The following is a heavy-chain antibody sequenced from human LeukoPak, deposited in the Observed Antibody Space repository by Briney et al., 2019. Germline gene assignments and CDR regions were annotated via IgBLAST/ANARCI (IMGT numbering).Heavy chain of an antibody. J-gene: IGHJ5*02. CDR3: ARDYCSSTSCYKGEYNWFDP. CDR2: FNWYGGST. V-gene: IGHV3-20*04. D-gene: IGHD2-2*02. Sequence: PGGSLRLSCAASGYTFDDYGMSWVRRARGKVLEWVSGFNWYGGSTGYADSVKGRFTISRGNAKNSLYLHMNSLRAEDTALYYCARDYCSSTSCYKGEYNWFDPWGQGTLVTVSS. CDR1: GYTFDDYG.